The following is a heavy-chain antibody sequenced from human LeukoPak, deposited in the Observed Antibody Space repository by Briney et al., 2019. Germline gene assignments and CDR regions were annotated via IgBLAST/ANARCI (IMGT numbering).Heavy chain of an antibody. CDR3: ARDSQHLNFDY. CDR2: IKQDGSEE. D-gene: IGHD3-3*02. Sequence: GGSLRLSCAASGFTFSNAWMTWVRQAPGKGLEWVANIKQDGSEEYYVDSVKGRFTISRDSAKNSLYLQMNSLRAEDTAVYYCARDSQHLNFDYWGQGTLVTVSS. V-gene: IGHV3-7*04. J-gene: IGHJ4*02. CDR1: GFTFSNAW.